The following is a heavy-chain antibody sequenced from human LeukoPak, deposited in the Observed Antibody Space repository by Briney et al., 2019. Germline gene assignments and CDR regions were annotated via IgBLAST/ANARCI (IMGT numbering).Heavy chain of an antibody. D-gene: IGHD5-18*01. CDR2: ISGSGSAI. V-gene: IGHV3-48*03. CDR1: GFTFSSYE. Sequence: GGSLRLSCAASGFTFSSYEMNWVRQAPGKGLEWVSYISGSGSAIYYADSVKGRFTISRDNAKNSLYLQMNSLRAEDTAVYYCAREQGDTAMVSTGAFDIWGQGTMVTVSS. J-gene: IGHJ3*02. CDR3: AREQGDTAMVSTGAFDI.